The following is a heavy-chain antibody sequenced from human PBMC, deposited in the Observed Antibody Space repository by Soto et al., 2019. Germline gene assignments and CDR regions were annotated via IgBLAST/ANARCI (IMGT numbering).Heavy chain of an antibody. J-gene: IGHJ6*02. CDR3: AKGAVAGTPTSYYYYGIDV. CDR2: IIPIFGTV. Sequence: QVQLLQSGAEVKKPGSSVRVSCEASGGTFRTYAISWVRQAPGQGLEWMGEIIPIFGTVNYAQRFQGRVTITADESTTTVYMDLRSLRSEDTAVYYCAKGAVAGTPTSYYYYGIDVWGQGTTVTVSS. CDR1: GGTFRTYA. V-gene: IGHV1-69*12. D-gene: IGHD6-19*01.